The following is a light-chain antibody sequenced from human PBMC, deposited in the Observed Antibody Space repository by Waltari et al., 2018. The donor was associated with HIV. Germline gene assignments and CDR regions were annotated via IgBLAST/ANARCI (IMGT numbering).Light chain of an antibody. CDR1: RSNLGSNY. CDR3: AAWDASLSGNWV. Sequence: QSVLTQPPSASGTPGQRVTISCSGSRSNLGSNYVYWYQQLPGTTPKLLIYRNNQRPSGVPDRFSGSKSGTSASLAISGLRSEDEADYYCAAWDASLSGNWVFGGGTKLTVL. V-gene: IGLV1-47*01. J-gene: IGLJ3*02. CDR2: RNN.